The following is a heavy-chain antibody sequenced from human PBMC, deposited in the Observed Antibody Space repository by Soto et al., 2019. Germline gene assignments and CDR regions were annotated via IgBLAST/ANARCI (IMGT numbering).Heavy chain of an antibody. CDR3: QRDHTSKVTNNFLGWGMDV. Sequence: SETLSLTCAVSGYSISSGYYWGWIRQPPGKGLEWIGSIYHSGSTYYNPSLKSRVTISVDTSKNQFSLKLSSVTAADTAVYYRQRDHTSKVTNNFLGWGMDVCAQGPTLTVSS. CDR2: IYHSGST. CDR1: GYSISSGYY. V-gene: IGHV4-38-2*02. J-gene: IGHJ6*02. D-gene: IGHD3-3*01.